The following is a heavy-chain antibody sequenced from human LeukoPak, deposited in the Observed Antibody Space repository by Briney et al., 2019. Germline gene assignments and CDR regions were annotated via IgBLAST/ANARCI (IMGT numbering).Heavy chain of an antibody. D-gene: IGHD2-8*01. Sequence: GGSLRLSCAASGFTFSSYDMHCVRQAPGKGLEWVAVISYDGSNKYYADSVKGRFTISRDNSKNTLSLQMHSLRAEDTAVYYCAKSARFCTNDVCYTNYYYGMDVWGQGTTVTVSS. CDR3: AKSARFCTNDVCYTNYYYGMDV. J-gene: IGHJ6*02. V-gene: IGHV3-30*18. CDR1: GFTFSSYD. CDR2: ISYDGSNK.